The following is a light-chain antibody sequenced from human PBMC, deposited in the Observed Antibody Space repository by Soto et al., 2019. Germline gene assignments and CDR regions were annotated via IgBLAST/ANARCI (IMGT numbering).Light chain of an antibody. CDR3: MQPLENFRT. CDR1: QSLLHINGYNY. Sequence: IVMTQSPLSLPVTPGEPASISCRSSQSLLHINGYNYLDWYLQKPGQSPQLLIYLGSNRASGVPDRFSGSGSGTDFTLEISRVEADDVGVYYCMQPLENFRTFGQGTKVDI. CDR2: LGS. V-gene: IGKV2-28*01. J-gene: IGKJ1*01.